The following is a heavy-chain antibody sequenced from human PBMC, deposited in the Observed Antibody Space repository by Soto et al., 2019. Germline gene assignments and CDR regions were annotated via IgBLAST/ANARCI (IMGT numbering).Heavy chain of an antibody. J-gene: IGHJ4*02. V-gene: IGHV1-2*04. CDR1: GYTFTGYY. CDR2: INPNSGGT. D-gene: IGHD5-18*01. CDR3: ARDRGYSYGTSYFDY. Sequence: GASVKVSCKASGYTFTGYYMHWVRQAPGQGLEWMGWINPNSGGTNYAQKFQGWVTMTRDTSISTAYMELSRLRSDDTAVYYCARDRGYSYGTSYFDYWGQGTLVTVSS.